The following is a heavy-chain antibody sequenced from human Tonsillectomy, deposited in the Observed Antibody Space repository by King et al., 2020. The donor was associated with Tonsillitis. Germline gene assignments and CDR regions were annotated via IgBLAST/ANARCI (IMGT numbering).Heavy chain of an antibody. D-gene: IGHD5-18*01. CDR1: GYTFTDYY. CDR3: ARVGWIQLWHHFDF. CDR2: IHPNSGGT. J-gene: IGHJ4*02. V-gene: IGHV1-2*02. Sequence: QLVQSGAEVKKPGASVKVSCKASGYTFTDYYIHWVRQAPGQGLEWMGWIHPNSGGTNFAQTFQGRVTMTRDTSISTAYMELSRLRSDDTAVYYCARVGWIQLWHHFDFWGQGTLVTVSS.